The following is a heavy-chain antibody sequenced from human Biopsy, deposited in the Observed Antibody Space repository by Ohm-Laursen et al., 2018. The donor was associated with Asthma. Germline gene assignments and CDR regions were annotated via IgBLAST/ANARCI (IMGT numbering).Heavy chain of an antibody. Sequence: SETLSLTCPVSGGSMSSSSYYWGWIRQPPGKGLECMGSISYTGSAYHNPSLKSRVTISVDTSKNHFSLKLSSVTAADTAVYYCARHWDWGSFFDYWGQGTPVTVSS. CDR2: ISYTGSA. D-gene: IGHD7-27*01. J-gene: IGHJ4*02. CDR1: GGSMSSSSYY. CDR3: ARHWDWGSFFDY. V-gene: IGHV4-39*01.